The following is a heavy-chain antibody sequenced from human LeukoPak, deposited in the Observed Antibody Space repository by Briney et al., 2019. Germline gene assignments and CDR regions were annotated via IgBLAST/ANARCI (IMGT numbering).Heavy chain of an antibody. Sequence: GGSLRLSCAASGFTFSNYGIHWVRQAPGKGLEWVAVISYDGSNKYYADSVKGRFTISRDNSKNTLSLQMSSLRAEDTAVYYCAKFPGVQLRYFDWLSDYFDYWGQGTLVTVSS. CDR3: AKFPGVQLRYFDWLSDYFDY. D-gene: IGHD3-9*01. V-gene: IGHV3-30*18. CDR1: GFTFSNYG. CDR2: ISYDGSNK. J-gene: IGHJ4*02.